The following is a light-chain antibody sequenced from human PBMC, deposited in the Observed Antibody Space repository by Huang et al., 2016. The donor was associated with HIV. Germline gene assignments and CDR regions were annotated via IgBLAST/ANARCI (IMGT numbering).Light chain of an antibody. J-gene: IGKJ3*01. V-gene: IGKV3-11*01. CDR3: QQRSNWPT. Sequence: EIVLTQSPATLSLSPGERVTLPCRASQNINNYLAWYQQKPGQAPRLLIYDASNRATGIPARFSGSGSGTDFTLTISSLEPEDFAVYYCQQRSNWPTFGPGTKVDLK. CDR1: QNINNY. CDR2: DAS.